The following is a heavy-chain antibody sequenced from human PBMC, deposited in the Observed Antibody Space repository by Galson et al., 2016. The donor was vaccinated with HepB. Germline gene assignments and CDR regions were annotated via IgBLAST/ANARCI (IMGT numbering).Heavy chain of an antibody. CDR2: SSGRGGST. CDR3: AKSLLGVTLVSYYHGMDV. D-gene: IGHD2-21*02. Sequence: LRLSCAASGFTFSSYAMSWIRQAPGKGLEWVSGSSGRGGSTYYAESVEGRFTISRDNSKNTLYLQMKSLRAEDTAVYYCAKSLLGVTLVSYYHGMDVWGQGTTVTVSS. CDR1: GFTFSSYA. V-gene: IGHV3-23*01. J-gene: IGHJ6*02.